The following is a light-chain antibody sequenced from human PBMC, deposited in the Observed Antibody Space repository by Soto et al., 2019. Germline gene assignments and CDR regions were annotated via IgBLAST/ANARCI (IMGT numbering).Light chain of an antibody. CDR2: DVS. V-gene: IGLV2-14*01. Sequence: QSVLTQPASVSGSPGQSITISCTGTSSDVGGYNYVSWYQQHPGKAPKLMIYDVSNRPSGVSNRFSGSKSGNTASLTISGLQAADEADYYCSSYTSSSTLRVFGGGTQLTVL. J-gene: IGLJ2*01. CDR1: SSDVGGYNY. CDR3: SSYTSSSTLRV.